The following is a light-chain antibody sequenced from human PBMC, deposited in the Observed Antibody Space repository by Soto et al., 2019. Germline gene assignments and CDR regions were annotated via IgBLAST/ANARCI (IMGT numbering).Light chain of an antibody. CDR1: NSNIGSNT. V-gene: IGLV1-44*01. J-gene: IGLJ3*02. Sequence: QSVLTQPPSASGTPGQRVTISCSGSNSNIGSNTVNWYKQLPGAAPKLLIYTNNQRPSGVPDRFSGSKSGTSASLAISGLQSDDEAEYYCAAWDDSLNGWVFGGGTKLTVL. CDR2: TNN. CDR3: AAWDDSLNGWV.